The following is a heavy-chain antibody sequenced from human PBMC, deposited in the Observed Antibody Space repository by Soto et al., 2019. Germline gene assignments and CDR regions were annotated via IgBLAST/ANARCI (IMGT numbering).Heavy chain of an antibody. V-gene: IGHV1-18*01. CDR3: ARDDSSGYI. D-gene: IGHD3-22*01. Sequence: SVKVPFKASGYTFASYGMSWVRQAPGQGLEWMGWISAYNGNTNYAQKLQGRVTMTTDTSTSTAYMELRSLRSDDTAVYYCARDDSSGYIWGQGTLVTVSS. J-gene: IGHJ4*02. CDR1: GYTFASYG. CDR2: ISAYNGNT.